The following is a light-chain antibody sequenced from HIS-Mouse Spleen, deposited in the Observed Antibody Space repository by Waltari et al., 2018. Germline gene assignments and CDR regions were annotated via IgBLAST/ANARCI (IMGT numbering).Light chain of an antibody. J-gene: IGLJ2*01. CDR2: GKN. V-gene: IGLV3-19*01. CDR3: NSRDSSGNHVV. Sequence: SSELTQDPAVSVALGQTVRITCQGHSLRNHYDSWYQPKPGQTPVLVIYGKNNRPSGIPDRFSGSSSGNTASLTITGAQAEDEADYYCNSRDSSGNHVVFGGGTKLTVL. CDR1: SLRNHY.